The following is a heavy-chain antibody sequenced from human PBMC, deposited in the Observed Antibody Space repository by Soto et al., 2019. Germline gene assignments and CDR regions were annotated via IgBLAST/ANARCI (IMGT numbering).Heavy chain of an antibody. V-gene: IGHV1-18*01. J-gene: IGHJ4*02. D-gene: IGHD3-3*01. Sequence: QVQLVQSGGEVKKTGASVKVSCKASGYPFSNYGLSWVRQAPGQGLEWMGWISGYNGNTNYAQSFQGRVTMTTDTSXXTVNMELRSLRSDDTAVDYCARDRKYDFWSGPPRPMVIFDYWGQGSLVTVSS. CDR2: ISGYNGNT. CDR1: GYPFSNYG. CDR3: ARDRKYDFWSGPPRPMVIFDY.